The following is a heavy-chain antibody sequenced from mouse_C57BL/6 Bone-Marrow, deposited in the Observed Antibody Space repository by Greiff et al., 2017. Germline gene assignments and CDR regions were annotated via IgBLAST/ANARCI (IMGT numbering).Heavy chain of an antibody. Sequence: EVNLVESGGGLVKPGGSLKLSCAASGFTFSSYAMSWVRQTPEKRLEWVATISDGGSYTYYPDNVQGRFTISRDNAKNNLYLQMSHLKSEDTAMYYCARDTYSYYYGSSYFDYWGQGTTLTVSS. CDR3: ARDTYSYYYGSSYFDY. V-gene: IGHV5-4*01. CDR1: GFTFSSYA. D-gene: IGHD1-1*01. J-gene: IGHJ2*01. CDR2: ISDGGSYT.